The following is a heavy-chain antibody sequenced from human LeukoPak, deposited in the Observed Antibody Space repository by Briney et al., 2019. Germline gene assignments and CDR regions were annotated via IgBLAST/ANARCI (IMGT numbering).Heavy chain of an antibody. CDR2: ISSSGSFI. V-gene: IGHV3-21*01. CDR3: ARGRRLVVPAASGYYFDY. CDR1: GFTFSSYS. Sequence: GGSLRLSWAASGFTFSSYSMNWVRQAPGKGLEWVSSISSSGSFIYYADSVKGRLTTSRDNAKNSLYLQMNSLRADDTAVYYCARGRRLVVPAASGYYFDYWGQGTLVTVSS. J-gene: IGHJ4*02. D-gene: IGHD2-2*01.